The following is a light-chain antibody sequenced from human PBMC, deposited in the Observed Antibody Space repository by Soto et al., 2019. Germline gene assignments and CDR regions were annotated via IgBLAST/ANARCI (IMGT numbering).Light chain of an antibody. J-gene: IGLJ2*01. CDR3: CSYAGSYTL. CDR1: SSDVGGYNY. CDR2: DVS. V-gene: IGLV2-11*01. Sequence: QSALTQPRSVSGSPGQSVTISCTGTSSDVGGYNYVSWYQQHPGKPPKFMIYDVSKRPSGVPDRFSGSKSGNTASLTISGLQAEDEADYYCCSYAGSYTLFGGGTKVTVL.